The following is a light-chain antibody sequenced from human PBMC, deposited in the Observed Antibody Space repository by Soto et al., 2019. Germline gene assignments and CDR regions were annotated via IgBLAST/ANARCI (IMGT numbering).Light chain of an antibody. CDR2: GTS. Sequence: IVLTQSPGTLSLARGERATLSCRASQSVNSNYLAWYQQKPGQSPRVLMYGTSNRATGIPDRFSGSGSGTDFTLTISRLEPEDFAVYYCQQYDESFRTFGQGTKVEIK. V-gene: IGKV3-20*01. CDR3: QQYDESFRT. CDR1: QSVNSNY. J-gene: IGKJ1*01.